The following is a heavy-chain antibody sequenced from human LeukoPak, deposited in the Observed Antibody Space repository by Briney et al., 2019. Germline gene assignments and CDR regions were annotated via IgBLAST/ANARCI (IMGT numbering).Heavy chain of an antibody. J-gene: IGHJ4*02. CDR1: GFTFSSYS. V-gene: IGHV3-21*04. CDR2: ISSSSSYI. CDR3: AIIVDTSMVPPFDY. D-gene: IGHD5-18*01. Sequence: GGSLRLSCAASGFTFSSYSMNWVRQAPGKGLEWVSSISSSSSYIYYADSVKGRFTISRDNAKNSLYLQMNSLRAEDTALHYCAIIVDTSMVPPFDYWGQGTLVTVSS.